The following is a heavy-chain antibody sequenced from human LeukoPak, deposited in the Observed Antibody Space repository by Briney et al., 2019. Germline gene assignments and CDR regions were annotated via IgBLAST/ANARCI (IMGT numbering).Heavy chain of an antibody. Sequence: GGSLRLSCAASGFTFSSYAMHWVRQAPGKGLEWVAVISYDGSNKYYADSVKGRFTISRDNSKNTLYLQMNSLRAEDTAVYYCAKETAGGSYYADYWGQGTLVTVSS. J-gene: IGHJ4*02. V-gene: IGHV3-30-3*01. D-gene: IGHD1-26*01. CDR3: AKETAGGSYYADY. CDR1: GFTFSSYA. CDR2: ISYDGSNK.